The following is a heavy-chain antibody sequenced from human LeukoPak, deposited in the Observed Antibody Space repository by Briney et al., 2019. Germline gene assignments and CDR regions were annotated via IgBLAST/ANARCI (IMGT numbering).Heavy chain of an antibody. J-gene: IGHJ4*02. V-gene: IGHV3-53*01. Sequence: GGSLRLSCAASGFTVSSNYMSWVRQAPGKGLERVSVLYSGGSIYYADSVKGRFTISRDNSKNTLYLQMNSLRAEDTAVYYCARDPSRGLYYFDHWGQGTLVIVSS. CDR1: GFTVSSNY. CDR3: ARDPSRGLYYFDH. D-gene: IGHD3/OR15-3a*01. CDR2: LYSGGSI.